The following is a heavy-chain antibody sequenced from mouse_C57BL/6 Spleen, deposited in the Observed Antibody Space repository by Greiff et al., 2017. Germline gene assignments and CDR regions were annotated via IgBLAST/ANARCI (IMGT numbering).Heavy chain of an antibody. CDR1: GFTFNTYA. J-gene: IGHJ3*01. Sequence: EVKLVESGGGLVQPKGSLKLSCAASGFTFNTYAMHWVRQAPGKGLEWVAHIRSKSSNYATYYADSVKDRFTISRDDPQSMLYLQMNNLKTEDTAMYYCGRLYGRTYWGQGTLVTVSA. D-gene: IGHD1-1*01. V-gene: IGHV10-3*01. CDR3: GRLYGRTY. CDR2: IRSKSSNYAT.